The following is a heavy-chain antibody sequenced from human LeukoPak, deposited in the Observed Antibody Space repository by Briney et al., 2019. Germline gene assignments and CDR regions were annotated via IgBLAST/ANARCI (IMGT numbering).Heavy chain of an antibody. V-gene: IGHV4-59*12. J-gene: IGHJ4*02. CDR2: IYYSGNT. Sequence: SETLSLTCTVSGGSISSYYWSWIRQPPGKGLEWIGYIYYSGNTNYNPSLKSRVTISVDTSKNQFSLKLSSVTAADTAVYYCARVTGPLLWFGELPIDYWGQGTLVTVSS. D-gene: IGHD3-10*01. CDR3: ARVTGPLLWFGELPIDY. CDR1: GGSISSYY.